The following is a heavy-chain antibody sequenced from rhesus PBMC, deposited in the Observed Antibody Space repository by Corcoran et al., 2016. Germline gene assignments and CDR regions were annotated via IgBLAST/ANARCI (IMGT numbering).Heavy chain of an antibody. D-gene: IGHD3-9*01. J-gene: IGHJ4*01. CDR3: ARGRDEDDYGYYLSTYYFDY. Sequence: QVQLQESGPGLVKPLETLSLTCAVSGGSISRYYWSGIRQPPGSGQEWIGYIYGSGSSPNYNPSLKSRVTLSVDTSKNQFSLKLSSVTAADTAVYYCARGRDEDDYGYYLSTYYFDYWGQGVLVTVSS. CDR2: IYGSGSSP. V-gene: IGHV4S11*01. CDR1: GGSISRYY.